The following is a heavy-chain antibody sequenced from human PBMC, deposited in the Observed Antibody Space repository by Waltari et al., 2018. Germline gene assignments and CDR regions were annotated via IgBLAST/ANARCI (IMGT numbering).Heavy chain of an antibody. CDR1: GFTFSSYG. D-gene: IGHD3-10*01. V-gene: IGHV3-30*18. CDR3: AKDRGAMVRGVILDY. Sequence: QVQLVESGGGVVQPGRSLRLSCAASGFTFSSYGMHWVRQAPGKGLEWVAVIWDDGSNKYYADSVKGRFTISRDNSKNTLYLQMNSLRAEDTAMYYCAKDRGAMVRGVILDYWGQGTLVTVSS. J-gene: IGHJ4*02. CDR2: IWDDGSNK.